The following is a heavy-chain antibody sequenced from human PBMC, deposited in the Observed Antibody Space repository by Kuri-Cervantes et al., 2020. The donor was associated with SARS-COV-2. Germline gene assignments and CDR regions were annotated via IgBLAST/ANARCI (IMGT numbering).Heavy chain of an antibody. Sequence: ASVKVSCKASGYTFTDYYINWVRQAPGQGLDWMGWINPNRGGTNYAQRYQGWVTMTRDTSTRTAYMELSRLTSDDPAVYFCARGGKHHHILRFLDLVHFDSWGQGTLVTVSS. CDR2: INPNRGGT. V-gene: IGHV1-2*04. D-gene: IGHD3-3*01. J-gene: IGHJ4*02. CDR1: GYTFTDYY. CDR3: ARGGKHHHILRFLDLVHFDS.